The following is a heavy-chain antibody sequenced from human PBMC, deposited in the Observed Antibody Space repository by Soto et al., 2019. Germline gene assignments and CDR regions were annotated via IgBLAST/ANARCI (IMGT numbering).Heavy chain of an antibody. CDR3: VRQGIDYLHGLVDV. D-gene: IGHD5-12*01. CDR2: VYYTGDT. Sequence: QVQVQQSGPGLVKPSETLSLTCTVSSGPSRSHNWGWIRQPPGRGLEWVGYVYYTGDTSYKPSLKSRVTISADTSTNLISLTLRSVTAADTAVYYCVRQGIDYLHGLVDVWGQGTTVSVS. J-gene: IGHJ6*02. V-gene: IGHV4-59*08. CDR1: SGPSRSHN.